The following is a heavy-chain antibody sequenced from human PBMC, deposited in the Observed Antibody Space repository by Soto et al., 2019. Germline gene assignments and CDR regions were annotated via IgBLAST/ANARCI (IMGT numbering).Heavy chain of an antibody. CDR1: GFTFSSYW. Sequence: EVQLVESGGNLVQPGGSLRLSCAASGFTFSSYWIHWVRQPPGKGLLWVSRINTDGSTTNYADSVKGRFTISRDNAKNTLYLQMNRLRVEDTAVYYCARGASGNYYLVYWGQGALVTISS. V-gene: IGHV3-74*01. D-gene: IGHD3-10*01. CDR2: INTDGSTT. J-gene: IGHJ4*02. CDR3: ARGASGNYYLVY.